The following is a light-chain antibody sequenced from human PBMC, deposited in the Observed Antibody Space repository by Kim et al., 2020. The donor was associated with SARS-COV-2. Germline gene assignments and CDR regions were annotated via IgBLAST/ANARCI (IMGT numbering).Light chain of an antibody. CDR2: KDS. J-gene: IGLJ2*01. CDR1: ALPKQY. V-gene: IGLV3-25*03. CDR3: QSSDSSGNYEV. Sequence: RGQTARITCSGDALPKQYAHWYQQKPGQAPVVVIYKDSERPSGIPERFSGSSSGTTVTLTISGVQAEDEADYYCQSSDSSGNYEVFGGGTQLTVL.